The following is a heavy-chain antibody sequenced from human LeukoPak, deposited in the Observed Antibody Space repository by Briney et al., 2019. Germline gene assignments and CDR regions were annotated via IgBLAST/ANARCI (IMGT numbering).Heavy chain of an antibody. CDR2: ISAYNGNT. Sequence: ASVKVSCKASGYTFKSYGFNWVRQAPGQGLEWMGWISAYNGNTNYAQKVQGRFTMTTDTSTSTAYMELRSLRSDDTAVYYCARAAVGRDLVYWGQGTLVTVSS. CDR3: ARAAVGRDLVY. J-gene: IGHJ4*02. V-gene: IGHV1-18*04. CDR1: GYTFKSYG. D-gene: IGHD3-10*01.